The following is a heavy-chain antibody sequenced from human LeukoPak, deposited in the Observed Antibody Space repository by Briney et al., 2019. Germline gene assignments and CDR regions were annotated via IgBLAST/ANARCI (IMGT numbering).Heavy chain of an antibody. J-gene: IGHJ6*02. D-gene: IGHD3-9*01. V-gene: IGHV4-39*01. CDR3: ARRGGRYFDWDFGMDV. CDR2: IYYSGST. Sequence: PSETLSLTCTVSGGSITTSSYYWGWIRQPPGKGLEWIGNIYYSGSTYYSPSLKSRVTISVDTSKNQFSLKLSSVTAADTAVYYRARRGGRYFDWDFGMDVWGQGTTVTVSS. CDR1: GGSITTSSYY.